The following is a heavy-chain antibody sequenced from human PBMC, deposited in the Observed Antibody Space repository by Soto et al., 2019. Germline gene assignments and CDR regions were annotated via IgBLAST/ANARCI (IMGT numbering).Heavy chain of an antibody. CDR2: IRSKANSYAT. D-gene: IGHD2-2*01. CDR3: TSGIVVVPAAIGRDY. J-gene: IGHJ4*02. V-gene: IGHV3-73*02. Sequence: EVPLVESGGGLVQPGGSLKLSCAASGFTFSGSAMHWVRQASGKGLEWVGRIRSKANSYATAYAASVKGRFTISRDDSKNTAYLQMNSLKTEDTAVYYCTSGIVVVPAAIGRDYWGQGTLVTVSS. CDR1: GFTFSGSA.